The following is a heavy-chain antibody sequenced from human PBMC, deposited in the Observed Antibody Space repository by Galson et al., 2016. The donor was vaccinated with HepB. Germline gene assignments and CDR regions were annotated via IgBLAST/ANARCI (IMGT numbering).Heavy chain of an antibody. Sequence: SVKVSCKASGFTFTTYYIQWLRQAPGQGLEWMGWITPNNGGTNYALKFQGRVTMTRDTSITTAYMELSSLKSDDTAVYYCARGKSDFATGPIQLWGQGTLVSVSS. CDR2: ITPNNGGT. CDR3: ARGKSDFATGPIQL. J-gene: IGHJ1*01. V-gene: IGHV1-2*02. D-gene: IGHD3/OR15-3a*01. CDR1: GFTFTTYY.